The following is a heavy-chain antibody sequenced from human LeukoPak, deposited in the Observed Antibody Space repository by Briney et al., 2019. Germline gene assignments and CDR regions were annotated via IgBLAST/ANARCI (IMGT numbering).Heavy chain of an antibody. CDR1: GFTFSSYG. Sequence: GGSLRLSCAASGFTFSSYGMHWVRQAPGKGLEWVAFIRYDGSNKYYADSVKGRFTISRDNSKNTLYPQMNSLRAEDTAVYYCAKPKGLRFLEWYTPDYWGQGTLVTVSS. J-gene: IGHJ4*02. CDR3: AKPKGLRFLEWYTPDY. V-gene: IGHV3-30*02. D-gene: IGHD3-3*01. CDR2: IRYDGSNK.